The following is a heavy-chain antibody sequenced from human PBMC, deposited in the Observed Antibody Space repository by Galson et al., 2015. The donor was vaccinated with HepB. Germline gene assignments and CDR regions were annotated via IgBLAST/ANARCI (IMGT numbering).Heavy chain of an antibody. Sequence: QSGAEVTKPGESMKISCTGSGYSFPSYWIGWVRQMPGKGLEWVGVTYPGDSDTRYSPSFQGQVTISADKSISTAYLQWSSLKASDTAMYYCARLEKGSSWTSYYFDYWGQGTLVTVSS. CDR2: TYPGDSDT. V-gene: IGHV5-51*01. J-gene: IGHJ4*02. CDR1: GYSFPSYW. CDR3: ARLEKGSSWTSYYFDY. D-gene: IGHD6-13*01.